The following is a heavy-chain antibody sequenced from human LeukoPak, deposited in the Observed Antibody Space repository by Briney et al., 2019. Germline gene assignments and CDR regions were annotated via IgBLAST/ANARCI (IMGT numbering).Heavy chain of an antibody. CDR3: AKDLGVVVTAMATDAFDI. CDR2: ISGSGGST. Sequence: PGGSLRLSCAASGFTFSSYAMSWVRQAPGKGLEWVSAISGSGGSTYYADSVKGRFTISRDNSKNTLYLQMNSLRAEDTAVYYCAKDLGVVVTAMATDAFDIWGQGTMVTVSS. CDR1: GFTFSSYA. V-gene: IGHV3-23*01. J-gene: IGHJ3*02. D-gene: IGHD2-21*02.